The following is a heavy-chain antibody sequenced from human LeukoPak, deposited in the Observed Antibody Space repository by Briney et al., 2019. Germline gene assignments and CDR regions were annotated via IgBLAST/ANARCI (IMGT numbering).Heavy chain of an antibody. CDR1: GFTFSSYW. D-gene: IGHD5-12*01. CDR3: ARGDSGYAPTGYYGMDV. J-gene: IGHJ6*02. V-gene: IGHV3-74*01. CDR2: INSDGSST. Sequence: GGSLRLSCAASGFTFSSYWMHWVRQAPGKGLVWVSRINSDGSSTSYADSVKGRFTISRDNAKNTLYLQMNSLRAEDTAVYYCARGDSGYAPTGYYGMDVWGRGTTVTVAS.